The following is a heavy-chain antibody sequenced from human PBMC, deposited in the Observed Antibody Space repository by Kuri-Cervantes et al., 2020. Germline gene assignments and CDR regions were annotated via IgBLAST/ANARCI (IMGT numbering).Heavy chain of an antibody. CDR2: INSDGSST. V-gene: IGHV3-74*01. J-gene: IGHJ4*02. CDR3: ARDRGVYSYGLNY. CDR1: GFTFSSYW. D-gene: IGHD5-18*01. Sequence: GGSLRLSCAASGFTFSSYWMHWVRQAPGKGLVWVSRINSDGSSTSYADSVKGRFTISRDNAKNTLDLQMNSLRAEDTAIYYCARDRGVYSYGLNYWGQGTLVTVSS.